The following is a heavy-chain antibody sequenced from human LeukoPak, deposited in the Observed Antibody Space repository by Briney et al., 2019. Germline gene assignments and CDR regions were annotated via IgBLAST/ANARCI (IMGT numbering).Heavy chain of an antibody. J-gene: IGHJ4*02. CDR3: AKEQYDFWSGYYTGIFSY. CDR1: GFTFSSYG. D-gene: IGHD3-3*01. V-gene: IGHV3-33*06. CDR2: IWYDGSNK. Sequence: PGRSLRLSCAASGFTFSSYGMHWVRQAPGKGLEWVAVIWYDGSNKYYADSVKGRFTISRDNSKNTLYLQMNSLRAEDTAVYYCAKEQYDFWSGYYTGIFSYWGQGTLVTVSS.